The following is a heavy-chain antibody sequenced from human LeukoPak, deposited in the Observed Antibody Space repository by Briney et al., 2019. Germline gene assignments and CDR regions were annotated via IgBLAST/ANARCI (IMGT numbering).Heavy chain of an antibody. V-gene: IGHV3-15*01. CDR3: TTSTNNVHYYDSSSYR. D-gene: IGHD3-22*01. J-gene: IGHJ4*02. CDR2: IQSKTDGGTT. Sequence: GGSLRLSCAASGFTFSNAWMSWVRRAPGKGLEWVGRIQSKTDGGTTDYAAPVKGRFTISRDDSKNTLYLQMNSLKTEDTAVYYCTTSTNNVHYYDSSSYRWGQGTLVTVSS. CDR1: GFTFSNAW.